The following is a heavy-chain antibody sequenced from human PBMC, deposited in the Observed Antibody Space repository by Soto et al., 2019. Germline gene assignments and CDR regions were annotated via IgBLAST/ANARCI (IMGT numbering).Heavy chain of an antibody. CDR3: ARQGPASILNTWFDP. CDR2: IYYSGST. Sequence: SDTLSLTCTFAGCSISSYYWSLLRPPPGKGLEWIGYIYYSGSTNYNPSLKSRATISLDTSKNQFSLKLSSVTAADTAVYYCARQGPASILNTWFDPWGQGTLVTVSA. V-gene: IGHV4-59*01. J-gene: IGHJ5*02. CDR1: GCSISSYY. D-gene: IGHD2-2*01.